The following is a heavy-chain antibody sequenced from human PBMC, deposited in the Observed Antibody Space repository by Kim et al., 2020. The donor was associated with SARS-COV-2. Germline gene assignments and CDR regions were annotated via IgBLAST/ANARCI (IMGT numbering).Heavy chain of an antibody. D-gene: IGHD3-10*01. CDR1: GFTFSSYE. CDR2: ISSSGTTR. J-gene: IGHJ4*01. Sequence: GGSLRLSCAASGFTFSSYEMNWVRQAPGKGLEWVSYISSSGTTRYYAASVKGRFTTSRDNAKNSLYLQMNSLRAEDTAVYYCARYYYYGSGNYYDEHYWG. CDR3: ARYYYYGSGNYYDEHY. V-gene: IGHV3-48*03.